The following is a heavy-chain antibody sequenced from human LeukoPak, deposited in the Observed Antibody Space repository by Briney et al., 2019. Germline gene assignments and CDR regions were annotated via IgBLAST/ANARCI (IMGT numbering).Heavy chain of an antibody. V-gene: IGHV3-23*01. CDR3: AKAVAAAYQNLVDY. Sequence: PGGSLRLSCAASGFTFSSYAMSWVRQAPGKGLXXXXXISGSGGSTYYADSVKGRFTISRDNSKNTLYLQMNSLRAEDTAVYYCAKAVAAAYQNLVDYWGQGTLVTVSS. CDR2: ISGSGGST. CDR1: GFTFSSYA. D-gene: IGHD2-2*01. J-gene: IGHJ4*02.